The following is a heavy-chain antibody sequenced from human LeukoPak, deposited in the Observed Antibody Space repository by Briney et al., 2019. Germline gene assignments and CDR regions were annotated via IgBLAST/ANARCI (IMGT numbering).Heavy chain of an antibody. CDR2: ITDSGNS. J-gene: IGHJ5*02. CDR1: GGSLSGYY. V-gene: IGHV4-34*01. Sequence: SETLSLTCGVYGGSLSGYYWSWIRQPPGKGLEWIGEITDSGNSDYNPSLKSRVTISIDTSKNEFSLNLRSVTAADTAVYLCARGRFQVWLSVNWFDPWGQGTQVAVSS. D-gene: IGHD3-9*01. CDR3: ARGRFQVWLSVNWFDP.